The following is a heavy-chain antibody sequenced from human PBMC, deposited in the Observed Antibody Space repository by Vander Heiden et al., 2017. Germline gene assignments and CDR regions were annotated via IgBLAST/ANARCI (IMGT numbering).Heavy chain of an antibody. CDR3: TTGGSYSAFDI. V-gene: IGHV3-15*07. Sequence: EVQLVESGGGLVKPGGSLRLSCAVSGFTFTNARLNWVRQAPGKGLEWVGRIKSKAEGGATDYAAPVKGRFTISRDDSENTVYLQMNSLKSEDTAVYYCTTGGSYSAFDIWGQGTMVTVSS. J-gene: IGHJ3*02. CDR2: IKSKAEGGAT. D-gene: IGHD1-26*01. CDR1: GFTFTNAR.